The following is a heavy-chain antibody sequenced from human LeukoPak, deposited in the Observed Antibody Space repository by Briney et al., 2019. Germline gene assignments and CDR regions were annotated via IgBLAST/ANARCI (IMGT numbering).Heavy chain of an antibody. CDR3: ARTNYGDYDY. Sequence: PSETLSLTCTVSGASISSYYWSWIRQPPGKGLEWIGYIYYSGSTNYNPSLKSRVTISVDTSKNQFSLKLSSVTAADTAVYYYARTNYGDYDYWGQGTLVTVSS. J-gene: IGHJ4*02. CDR2: IYYSGST. CDR1: GASISSYY. V-gene: IGHV4-59*01. D-gene: IGHD4-17*01.